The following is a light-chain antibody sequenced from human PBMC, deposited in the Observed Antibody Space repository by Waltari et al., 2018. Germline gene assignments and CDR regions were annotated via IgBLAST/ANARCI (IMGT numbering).Light chain of an antibody. CDR3: QSWDSFTDVM. J-gene: IGLJ3*02. CDR2: QDV. CDR1: ELGQKY. V-gene: IGLV3-1*01. Sequence: SYELTQPTSVSVSPGQTATISCSGDELGQKYVCWYQHKPGQSPVLVIYQDVKRPSGFPERFSGSTSGDTATLAIRGTQAVDEADYYCQSWDSFTDVMFGGGTKLTVL.